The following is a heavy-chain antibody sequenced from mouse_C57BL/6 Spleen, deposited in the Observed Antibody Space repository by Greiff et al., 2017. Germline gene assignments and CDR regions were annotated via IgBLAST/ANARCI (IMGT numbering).Heavy chain of an antibody. CDR3: AKGGGDYYCSSRYGYFDD. D-gene: IGHD1-1*01. J-gene: IGHJ1*03. Sequence: EVQLVESGGGLVKPGGSLKLSCAASGFTFSSYAMSWVRQTPEKRLEWVATISDGGSYTYYPDNVKGRFTISRDNAKNNLYLQMSHMKSVDTAMYYSAKGGGDYYCSSRYGYFDDWGKGTTVTVSA. CDR1: GFTFSSYA. CDR2: ISDGGSYT. V-gene: IGHV5-4*01.